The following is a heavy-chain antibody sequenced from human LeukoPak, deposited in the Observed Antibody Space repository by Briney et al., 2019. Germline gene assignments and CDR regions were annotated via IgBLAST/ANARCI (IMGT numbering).Heavy chain of an antibody. CDR1: GYTFTSYG. J-gene: IGHJ4*02. CDR3: ARAGVYPPTTDYDFWSGYYASDFDY. V-gene: IGHV1-18*01. Sequence: GASVKVSCKASGYTFTSYGISWVRQAPGQGLEWMGWISAYNGNTNYAQKLQGRVTMTTDTSTSTAYMELRSLRSDDTAVYYCARAGVYPPTTDYDFWSGYYASDFDYWGQGTLVTVSS. CDR2: ISAYNGNT. D-gene: IGHD3-3*01.